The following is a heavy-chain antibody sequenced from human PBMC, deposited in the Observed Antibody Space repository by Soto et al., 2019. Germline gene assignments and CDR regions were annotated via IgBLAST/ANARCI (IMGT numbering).Heavy chain of an antibody. CDR2: IYYSGST. CDR3: VGETGITKYFDS. V-gene: IGHV4-59*08. Sequence: SETLSLTCTVSGGSISSYYWSWIRQPPGKGLEWIGYIYYSGSTNYNPSLKSRVTISVDTSKNQFSLKLSSVTAADTAVYYCVGETGITKYFDSWGQGILVTVSS. D-gene: IGHD1-20*01. J-gene: IGHJ4*02. CDR1: GGSISSYY.